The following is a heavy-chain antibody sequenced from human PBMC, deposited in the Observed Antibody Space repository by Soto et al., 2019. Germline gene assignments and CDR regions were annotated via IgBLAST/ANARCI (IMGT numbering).Heavy chain of an antibody. Sequence: GGSLRLSCAASGFTFSDYYMSWIRQAPGKGLEWVSYISSSGSTIYYADSVKGRFTISRDNAKNSLYLQMNSLRAEDTAVYYCARDAAVAGPRVGGFGYWGQGTLVTVSS. D-gene: IGHD6-19*01. CDR1: GFTFSDYY. J-gene: IGHJ4*02. CDR2: ISSSGSTI. CDR3: ARDAAVAGPRVGGFGY. V-gene: IGHV3-11*01.